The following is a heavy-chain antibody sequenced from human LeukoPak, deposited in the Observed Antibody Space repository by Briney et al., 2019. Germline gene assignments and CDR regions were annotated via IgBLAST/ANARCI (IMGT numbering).Heavy chain of an antibody. CDR3: AKDRFPGYSSGWYAFFDY. J-gene: IGHJ4*02. CDR1: GFTFDNNA. V-gene: IGHV3-9*01. CDR2: ISWNSGSI. D-gene: IGHD6-19*01. Sequence: GGSPRLSCAASGFTFDNNAMHWVRQAPGKGLEWVSGISWNSGSIGYADSVKGRFTISRDNAKNSLYLQMNSLRAEDTALYYCAKDRFPGYSSGWYAFFDYWGQGTLVTVSS.